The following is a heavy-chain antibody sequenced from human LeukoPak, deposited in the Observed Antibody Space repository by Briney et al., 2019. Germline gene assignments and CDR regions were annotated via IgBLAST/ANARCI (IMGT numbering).Heavy chain of an antibody. D-gene: IGHD3-16*01. CDR1: GYTFSAYA. V-gene: IGHV1-3*02. CDR3: VRGDGYTLHN. Sequence: ASVKVSCKTSGYTFSAYAIHWVRQAPGQRPEWLGWSTAGNGDTKYSREFQGRVTITRDTSANTAYMELSSLRPEDMAVYYCVRGDGYTLHNWGQGTLVTVS. CDR2: STAGNGDT. J-gene: IGHJ4*02.